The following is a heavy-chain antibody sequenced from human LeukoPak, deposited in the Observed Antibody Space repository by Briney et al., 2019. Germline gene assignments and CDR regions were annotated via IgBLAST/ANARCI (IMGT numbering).Heavy chain of an antibody. CDR3: AKSSGNYLNYYYYMDV. J-gene: IGHJ6*03. V-gene: IGHV3-9*01. D-gene: IGHD3-10*01. CDR1: GFTFDDYA. Sequence: GGSLRLSCAASGFTFDDYAMHWVRQAPGKGLEWVSGISWNSFSIGYADSVKGRFTISRDNAKNSLYLQMNGLRAEDTALYYCAKSSGNYLNYYYYMDVWGKGTTVTISS. CDR2: ISWNSFSI.